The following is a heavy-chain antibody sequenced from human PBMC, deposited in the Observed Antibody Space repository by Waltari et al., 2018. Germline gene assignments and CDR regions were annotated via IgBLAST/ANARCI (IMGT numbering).Heavy chain of an antibody. CDR2: INPNSGGT. D-gene: IGHD6-19*01. Sequence: QVQLVQSGAEVKKPGASVKVSCKASGYTFTGYDMHGVRQAPGQGLEWMGWINPNSGGTNYAQKFQGRVTMTRDTSISTAYMELSRLRSDDTAVYYCARVKMVRQWLTAFDIWGQGTMVTVSS. CDR1: GYTFTGYD. CDR3: ARVKMVRQWLTAFDI. J-gene: IGHJ3*02. V-gene: IGHV1-2*02.